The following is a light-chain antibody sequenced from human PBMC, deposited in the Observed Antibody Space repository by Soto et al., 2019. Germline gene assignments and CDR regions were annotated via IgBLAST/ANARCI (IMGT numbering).Light chain of an antibody. CDR2: GTS. V-gene: IGKV3-15*01. Sequence: EIVMTQSPATLSVSPGERATLSCRASQTVSSSFAWYQQKPGQAPRLLIYGTSTRATGIPARFSGSGSGTEFTLSISSLQSEDFAVYYCQQFNNWPWTVGQGTKVEIK. CDR1: QTVSSS. CDR3: QQFNNWPWT. J-gene: IGKJ1*01.